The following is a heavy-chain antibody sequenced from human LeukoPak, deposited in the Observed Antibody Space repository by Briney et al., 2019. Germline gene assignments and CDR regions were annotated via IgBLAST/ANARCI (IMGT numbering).Heavy chain of an antibody. J-gene: IGHJ5*01. D-gene: IGHD4-17*01. V-gene: IGHV3-23*01. Sequence: QSGGSLRLSCAASGFTFNNYGMSWVRQAPGRGLECVSAISRDGGDTFYADSVKGRFTISRDNSKNRLYLQLNSLRAEDTAVYYCANPPTVTKIRFDSWGQGTLVTVSS. CDR1: GFTFNNYG. CDR2: ISRDGGDT. CDR3: ANPPTVTKIRFDS.